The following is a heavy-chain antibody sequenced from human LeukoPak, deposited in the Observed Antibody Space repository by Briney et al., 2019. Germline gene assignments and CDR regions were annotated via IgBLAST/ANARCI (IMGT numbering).Heavy chain of an antibody. Sequence: GGSLRLSCAASGFTFSTYNMNWVRQAPGKGLEWVSSISSSRNYIFYADSVKGRFTISRDNAKNSLYLQMNSLRVEDTAVYYCARLLSGSYYFDYWGQGTLVTVSP. CDR3: ARLLSGSYYFDY. CDR2: ISSSRNYI. CDR1: GFTFSTYN. D-gene: IGHD2-15*01. V-gene: IGHV3-21*01. J-gene: IGHJ4*02.